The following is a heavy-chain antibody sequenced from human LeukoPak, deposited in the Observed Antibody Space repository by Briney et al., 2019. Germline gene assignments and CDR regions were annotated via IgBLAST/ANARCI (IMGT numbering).Heavy chain of an antibody. V-gene: IGHV3-30*02. J-gene: IGHJ4*02. CDR1: GFTFSSFG. CDR3: AKDPSFRPGYFDY. CDR2: IHYDGSNK. Sequence: GGSLRLSCAASGFTFSSFGMHWVRQAPGKGLDWVAFIHYDGSNKYYADSVKGRFTISRDNSKNTLYLQMNSLRAEDTAVYYCAKDPSFRPGYFDYWGQGTLVTVSS.